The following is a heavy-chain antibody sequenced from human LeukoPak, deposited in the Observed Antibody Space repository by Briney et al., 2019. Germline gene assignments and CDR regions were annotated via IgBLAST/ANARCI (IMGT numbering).Heavy chain of an antibody. CDR1: GFTFSDYF. D-gene: IGHD6-25*01. J-gene: IGHJ4*02. Sequence: GGALRLSCAASGFTFSDYFMTWIRQAPGKGLEWVSYISSNTTYTNYADSVKGRFTISRDNAKDSLYLQMNSLRAEDTAIYYCAKIAAAGYYFDSWGQGTLVTVSS. CDR2: ISSNTTYT. V-gene: IGHV3-11*03. CDR3: AKIAAAGYYFDS.